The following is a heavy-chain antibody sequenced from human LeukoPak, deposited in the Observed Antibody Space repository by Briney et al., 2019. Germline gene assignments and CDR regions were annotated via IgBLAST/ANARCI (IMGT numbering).Heavy chain of an antibody. D-gene: IGHD2-2*01. CDR2: ISSSSSYI. V-gene: IGHV3-21*01. CDR3: ARASRYCSSTSCPSDY. Sequence: GGSLRLSCAASGFTFSSYSMNWVRQAPGKGLEWVSSISSSSSYIYYADSVKGRFTISRDNAKNSLYLQMNSLRAEDTAVYYCARASRYCSSTSCPSDYWGQGTLVTVSS. J-gene: IGHJ4*02. CDR1: GFTFSSYS.